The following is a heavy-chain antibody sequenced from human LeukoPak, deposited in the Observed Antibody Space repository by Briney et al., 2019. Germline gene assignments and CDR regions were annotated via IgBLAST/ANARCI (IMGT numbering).Heavy chain of an antibody. J-gene: IGHJ5*02. Sequence: SVKVSCKASGDTFSNYAISWVRQAPGQGLEWMGAIIPIFATAKYAQKFQGRVTTTADKSANTVYMELSSLRSEDTAVYYCARGWRDCSSPGCSDRWFDPWGQGTLVTVSS. CDR2: IIPIFATA. V-gene: IGHV1-69*06. CDR1: GDTFSNYA. D-gene: IGHD2-2*01. CDR3: ARGWRDCSSPGCSDRWFDP.